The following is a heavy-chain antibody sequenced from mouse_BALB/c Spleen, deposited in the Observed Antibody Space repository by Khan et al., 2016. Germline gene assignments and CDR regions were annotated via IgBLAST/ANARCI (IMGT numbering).Heavy chain of an antibody. J-gene: IGHJ4*01. V-gene: IGHV3-2*02. D-gene: IGHD1-1*01. CDR1: GYSITSDYA. CDR3: ARDTTVVGAMDY. Sequence: EVQLQESGPGLVKPSQSLSLTCTVTGYSITSDYAWNWIRQFPGNKLEWMGYISYSGSTSYNPSLKSRISITRDTSTNQFFLQLNSVTTEDTATYYCARDTTVVGAMDYWGQGTSVTVSS. CDR2: ISYSGST.